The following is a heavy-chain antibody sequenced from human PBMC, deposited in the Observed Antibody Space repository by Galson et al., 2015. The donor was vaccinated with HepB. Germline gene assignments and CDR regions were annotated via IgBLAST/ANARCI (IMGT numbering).Heavy chain of an antibody. CDR1: GFIFNKYW. CDR3: ARDKGRAEIYYYDSSASADDALDL. J-gene: IGHJ3*01. V-gene: IGHV3-7*01. CDR2: IKQDGSEK. D-gene: IGHD3-22*01. Sequence: SLRLSCAASGFIFNKYWMSWVRQAPGKGPEWVANIKQDGSEKYYVDSVKGRFTISRDNAKNSLFLQMNSLRAEDTAVYFCARDKGRAEIYYYDSSASADDALDLWGQGTLVTVSS.